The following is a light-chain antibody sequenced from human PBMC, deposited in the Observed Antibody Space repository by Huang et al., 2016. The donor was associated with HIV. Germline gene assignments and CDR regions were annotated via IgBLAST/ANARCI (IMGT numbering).Light chain of an antibody. Sequence: DIQMTQSPSSLSASVGDTVTITCRASQSIGNIVHWYQQKPGKAPNLLIYKASNLQSGVPSRFSGSGSGTDFTLTIRGLQPEDFAVYYCQQSYSSWWTFGQGTKVEI. V-gene: IGKV1-39*01. CDR3: QQSYSSWWT. J-gene: IGKJ1*01. CDR2: KAS. CDR1: QSIGNI.